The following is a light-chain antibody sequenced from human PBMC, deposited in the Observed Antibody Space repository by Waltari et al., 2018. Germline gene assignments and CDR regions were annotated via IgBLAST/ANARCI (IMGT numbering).Light chain of an antibody. J-gene: IGLJ1*01. CDR1: SSDVGRYNL. CDR3: RSYAGSRCV. CDR2: EVE. Sequence: QSALTQPASVSGSPGQSITISCTGTSSDVGRYNLVSWYQQLPGKAPKLMIYEVEKRPSGVSNRFSGSKSGNTASLTIAGLQAEDEADYYCRSYAGSRCVFGTGTKVTVL. V-gene: IGLV2-23*02.